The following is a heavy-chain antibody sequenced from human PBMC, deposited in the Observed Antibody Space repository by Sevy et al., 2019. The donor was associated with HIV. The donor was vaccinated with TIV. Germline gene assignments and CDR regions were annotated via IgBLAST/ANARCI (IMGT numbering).Heavy chain of an antibody. CDR3: ARDRDLEWLSNYYYGMDV. J-gene: IGHJ6*02. Sequence: ASVKVSCKASGYTFTSYGISWVRQAPGQGLEWMGWISAYNGNTNYAQKLQGRVTMTTDTSTSTAYMEVRSLRSDDTAVYYCARDRDLEWLSNYYYGMDVWGQGTTVTVSS. D-gene: IGHD3-3*01. CDR2: ISAYNGNT. CDR1: GYTFTSYG. V-gene: IGHV1-18*01.